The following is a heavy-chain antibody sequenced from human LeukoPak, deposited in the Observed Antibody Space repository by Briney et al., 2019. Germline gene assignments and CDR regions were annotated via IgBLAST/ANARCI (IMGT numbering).Heavy chain of an antibody. V-gene: IGHV3-48*04. J-gene: IGHJ4*02. D-gene: IGHD6-19*01. CDR2: ISSSSSTI. CDR3: AKGAQYSSGWYGDYFDY. CDR1: GFTFSSYS. Sequence: GGSLRLSCAASGFTFSSYSMNWVRQAPGKGLEWVSYISSSSSTIYYADSVKGRFTISRDNAKNSLYLQMNSLRAEDTAVYYCAKGAQYSSGWYGDYFDYWGQGTLVTVSS.